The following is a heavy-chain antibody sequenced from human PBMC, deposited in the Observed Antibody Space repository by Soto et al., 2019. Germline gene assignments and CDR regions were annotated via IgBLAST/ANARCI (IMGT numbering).Heavy chain of an antibody. V-gene: IGHV4-39*07. J-gene: IGHJ4*02. Sequence: PSETLSLTCTVSGGSISTSSSYWGWIRQPPGKGLEWIGSINYSGSTYYNPSLKSRVTISVDRSKNQFSLKLSSVTAADTAVYYCARATMVRGVTTALFDYWGQGTLVTVSS. CDR3: ARATMVRGVTTALFDY. CDR1: GGSISTSSSY. D-gene: IGHD3-10*01. CDR2: INYSGST.